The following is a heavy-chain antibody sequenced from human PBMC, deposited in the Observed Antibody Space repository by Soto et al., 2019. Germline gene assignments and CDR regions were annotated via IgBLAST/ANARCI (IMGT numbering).Heavy chain of an antibody. V-gene: IGHV3-11*01. CDR2: ISSSGNTI. CDR1: GFTFSDYY. J-gene: IGHJ4*02. Sequence: QEQLVESGGGLVKPGGSLRLSCAASGFTFSDYYMSWIRQALGKGLDWVSYISSSGNTIHYADSVKGRFTISRDNAKNSLFLQMNSLRVEDPAVYYCARVTHYFYYWGQGTLVAVSS. CDR3: ARVTHYFYY.